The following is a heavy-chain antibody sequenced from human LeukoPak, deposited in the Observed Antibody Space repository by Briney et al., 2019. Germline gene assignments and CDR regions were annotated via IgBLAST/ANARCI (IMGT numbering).Heavy chain of an antibody. CDR2: ISAYNGNT. CDR1: GGTFGSYA. J-gene: IGHJ4*02. Sequence: RASVKVSCKASGGTFGSYAISWVRQAPGQGLEWMGWISAYNGNTNYAQKLQGRVTMTTDTSTSTAYMELRSLRSDDTAVYYCARVRNYYDSSGYPYYFDYWGQGTLVTVSS. V-gene: IGHV1-18*01. D-gene: IGHD3-22*01. CDR3: ARVRNYYDSSGYPYYFDY.